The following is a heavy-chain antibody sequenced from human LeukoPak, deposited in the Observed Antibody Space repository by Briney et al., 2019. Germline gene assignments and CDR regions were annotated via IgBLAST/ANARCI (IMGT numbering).Heavy chain of an antibody. J-gene: IGHJ4*02. V-gene: IGHV4-39*01. Sequence: PSETLSLTCTVSGVSISSSSYYWGWIRQPPGKGLEWIGSIYYSGSTYYNPSLKSRVTISVDTSKNQFSLKLSSVTAADTAVYYCASIAARLGWVDYWGQGTLVTVSS. CDR2: IYYSGST. CDR1: GVSISSSSYY. CDR3: ASIAARLGWVDY. D-gene: IGHD6-6*01.